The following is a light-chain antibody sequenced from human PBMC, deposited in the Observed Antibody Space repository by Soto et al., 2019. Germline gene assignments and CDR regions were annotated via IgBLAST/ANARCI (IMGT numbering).Light chain of an antibody. CDR2: DAS. CDR3: QQRSNWPPWT. CDR1: QSVSSY. J-gene: IGKJ1*01. Sequence: EIVLTQSPATLSLSPGERATLSCRASQSVSSYLAWYQQKPGQAPRLLIYDASNRATGIPARFSGSGSGTDFTLTIRSLEPEDFAVYYCQQRSNWPPWTCGQGTKVEIK. V-gene: IGKV3-11*01.